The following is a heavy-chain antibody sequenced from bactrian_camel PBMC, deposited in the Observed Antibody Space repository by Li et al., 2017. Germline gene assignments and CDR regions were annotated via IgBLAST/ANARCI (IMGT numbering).Heavy chain of an antibody. D-gene: IGHD3*01. Sequence: HVQLVESGGASVQSGGSLRLSCAASGYTTAVYSMAWFRQYLGKEREGVATLLTSDGHAYYADSVKGRFTISQDNANYTVYLQMDNLKPEDTAMYFCAARPTWLGSWCPPSTQTYAYWGQGTQVTVS. CDR1: GYTTAVYS. CDR3: AARPTWLGSWCPPSTQTYAY. CDR2: LLTSDGHA. V-gene: IGHV3S63*01. J-gene: IGHJ4*01.